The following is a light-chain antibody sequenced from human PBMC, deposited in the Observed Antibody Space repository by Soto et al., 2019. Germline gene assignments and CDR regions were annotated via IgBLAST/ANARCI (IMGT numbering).Light chain of an antibody. CDR1: SSNIGSNY. V-gene: IGLV1-47*01. CDR2: RNN. Sequence: QSVLTQPPSASGTPGQRVTISCSGSSSNIGSNYVYWYQQFPVTAPKLLIYRNNQRPSGVPDRFSGSKSGTSASLAISGLRSQDEADYYCATWDDSLSAWVFGGGTKVTVL. CDR3: ATWDDSLSAWV. J-gene: IGLJ3*02.